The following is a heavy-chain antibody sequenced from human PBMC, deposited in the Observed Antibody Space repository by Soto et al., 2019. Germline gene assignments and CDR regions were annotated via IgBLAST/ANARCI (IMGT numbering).Heavy chain of an antibody. V-gene: IGHV3-23*01. CDR3: AKDRMPIWVSYFDY. CDR2: ISGSGGST. J-gene: IGHJ4*02. CDR1: GFTFSSYA. D-gene: IGHD2-2*01. Sequence: EVQLLESGGGLVQPGGSLRLSCAASGFTFSSYAMSWVRQAPGKGLEWVSAISGSGGSTYYGDSVMGRFTISGDNSKNTLYLKMNTLRAEDTAVYYCAKDRMPIWVSYFDYWGQGTQVTVSS.